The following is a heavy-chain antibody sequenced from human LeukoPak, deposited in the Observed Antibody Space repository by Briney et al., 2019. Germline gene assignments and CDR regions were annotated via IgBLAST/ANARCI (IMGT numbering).Heavy chain of an antibody. CDR1: GGSISSYY. D-gene: IGHD3-10*01. CDR2: IYYSGST. CDR3: ARESGSGSVDY. V-gene: IGHV4-59*12. J-gene: IGHJ4*02. Sequence: SETLSLTCTDSGGSISSYYWSWFRQPPGKGLEWIGYIYYSGSTNYNPSLKSRVTISVDTSKNQFSLKLSSVTAADTAVYYCARESGSGSVDYWGQGTLVTVSS.